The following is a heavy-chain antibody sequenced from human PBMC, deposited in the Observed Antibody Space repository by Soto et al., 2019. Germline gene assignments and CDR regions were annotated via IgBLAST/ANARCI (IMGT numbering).Heavy chain of an antibody. D-gene: IGHD5-12*01. J-gene: IGHJ6*02. CDR2: ISAYNGNT. V-gene: IGHV1-18*04. Sequence: ASVKVSCKASGYTFTSYGISWVRQAPGQGLEWMGWISAYNGNTNYAQKLQGRVTMTTDISTSTAYMELRSLRSDDTAVYYCARGPGGDGYHPGFYGMDVWGQGTTVTVSS. CDR1: GYTFTSYG. CDR3: ARGPGGDGYHPGFYGMDV.